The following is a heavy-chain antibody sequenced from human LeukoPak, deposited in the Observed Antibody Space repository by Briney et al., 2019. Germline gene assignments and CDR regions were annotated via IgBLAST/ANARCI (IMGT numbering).Heavy chain of an antibody. Sequence: PSETLSLTCAVYGGSFSGYYWSWIRQPPGKGLEWIGEINHSGSTNYNPSLKSRVTITVDTSKNQFSLKLSSVTAADTAVYYCARLVWNRYSYGYGQRKCSHYFDYWGQGTLVTVSS. CDR3: ARLVWNRYSYGYGQRKCSHYFDY. CDR2: INHSGST. J-gene: IGHJ4*02. CDR1: GGSFSGYY. D-gene: IGHD5-18*01. V-gene: IGHV4-34*01.